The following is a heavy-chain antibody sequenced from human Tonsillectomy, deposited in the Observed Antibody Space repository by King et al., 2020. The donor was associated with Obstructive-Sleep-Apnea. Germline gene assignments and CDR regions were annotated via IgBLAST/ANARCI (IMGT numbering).Heavy chain of an antibody. D-gene: IGHD3-9*01. J-gene: IGHJ4*02. Sequence: VQLVESGGGLVKPGGSLRLSCAASGFTFSSYSMNWVRQAPGKGLEWVSSISSSSSYIYYADSVKGRFTISRDNPKNSLYLQMNSLRAEDTAVYYCARVRGGDYFFDYGGQGTLVTVSS. CDR1: GFTFSSYS. V-gene: IGHV3-21*01. CDR2: ISSSSSYI. CDR3: ARVRGGDYFFDY.